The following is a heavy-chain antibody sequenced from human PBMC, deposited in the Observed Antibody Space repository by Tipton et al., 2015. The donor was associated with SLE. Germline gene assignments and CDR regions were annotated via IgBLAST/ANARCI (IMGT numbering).Heavy chain of an antibody. V-gene: IGHV4-39*07. J-gene: IGHJ4*02. Sequence: TLSLTCIVSGGSTRGSDYYWGWIRQPPGKGLEWIGSVFYSGHTYYNPSLKSRVTISVDTSKNHFSLKLRPVTAADTAVYYCARDRGRTRRGFDYWGPGILVTVSS. CDR3: ARDRGRTRRGFDY. CDR1: GGSTRGSDYY. D-gene: IGHD2-15*01. CDR2: VFYSGHT.